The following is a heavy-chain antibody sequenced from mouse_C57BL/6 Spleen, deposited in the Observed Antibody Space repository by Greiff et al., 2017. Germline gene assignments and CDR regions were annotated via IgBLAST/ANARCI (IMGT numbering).Heavy chain of an antibody. D-gene: IGHD6-1*01. J-gene: IGHJ1*03. CDR1: EYEFPSHD. V-gene: IGHV5-2*01. CDR3: ARAATSYWYFDV. Sequence: EVKLLESGGGLVQPGASLKLSCESNEYEFPSHDMSWVRKTPEKRLELVAAINSDGGSTYYPDTMERRFIISRDNTKKTLYLQMSSLRSEDAALYYCARAATSYWYFDVWGTGTTVTVSS. CDR2: INSDGGST.